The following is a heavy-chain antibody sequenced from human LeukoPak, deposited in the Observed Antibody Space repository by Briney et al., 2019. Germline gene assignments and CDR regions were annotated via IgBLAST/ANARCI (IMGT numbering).Heavy chain of an antibody. J-gene: IGHJ4*02. D-gene: IGHD3-10*01. V-gene: IGHV7-4-1*02. CDR1: GYPFSAHF. Sequence: ASVNVSCKASGYPFSAHFLNWVRQAPGQGLEWMGNIDTTTGNPRYAQDFTGRFVFSLDTSVSTAYLQITSLKADGTAAYYCVRGTPTPGMDYWGQGTQVTVSS. CDR3: VRGTPTPGMDY. CDR2: IDTTTGNP.